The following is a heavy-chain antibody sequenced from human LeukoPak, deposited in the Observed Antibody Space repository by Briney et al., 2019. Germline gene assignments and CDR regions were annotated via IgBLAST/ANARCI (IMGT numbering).Heavy chain of an antibody. CDR1: GGTFSSYA. J-gene: IGHJ4*02. CDR3: ARDWGSYYDSSGYDY. D-gene: IGHD3-22*01. CDR2: IIPIFGTA. Sequence: SVKVSCKASGGTFSSYAISWVRQAPGQGLEWMGGIIPIFGTANYAQKFQGRVTITADESTSTAYMELSSLRSEDTAVYCCARDWGSYYDSSGYDYWGQGTLVTVSS. V-gene: IGHV1-69*13.